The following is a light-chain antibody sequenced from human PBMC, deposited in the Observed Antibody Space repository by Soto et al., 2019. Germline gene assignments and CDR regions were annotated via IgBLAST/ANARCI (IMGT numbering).Light chain of an antibody. J-gene: IGKJ1*01. CDR3: QQYQTYSQ. CDR2: KAS. CDR1: QSINTW. V-gene: IGKV1-5*03. Sequence: DIQMTQSPSTLSASVGDRVTITCRASQSINTWFAWYQLKPGRAPKLLIYKASTLESGVSSRFSGSGSGTEFTLTISSLQPDDFATYYCQQYQTYSQFGQGTRVEIK.